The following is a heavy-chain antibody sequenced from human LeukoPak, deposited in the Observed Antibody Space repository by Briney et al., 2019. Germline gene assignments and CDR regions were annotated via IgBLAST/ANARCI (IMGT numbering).Heavy chain of an antibody. D-gene: IGHD6-19*01. V-gene: IGHV1-46*01. CDR1: GYTFTSYY. Sequence: ASVKVSCKASGYTFTSYYMHWVRQAPGQGLEWMGIINLIGGSTRYAQKFQGRVTMTRDTSTSTVYMELSSLRPEDTAVYYCARESDIAVAGTGFDYWGQGTLVTVSS. CDR2: INLIGGST. J-gene: IGHJ4*02. CDR3: ARESDIAVAGTGFDY.